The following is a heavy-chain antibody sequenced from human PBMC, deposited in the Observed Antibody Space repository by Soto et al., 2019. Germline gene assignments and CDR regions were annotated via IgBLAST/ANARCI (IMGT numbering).Heavy chain of an antibody. J-gene: IGHJ6*03. CDR2: IYYSGST. CDR3: ARRATELRYFARQYYYYMDV. CDR1: GGSISSSSYY. D-gene: IGHD3-9*01. V-gene: IGHV4-39*01. Sequence: PSETLSLTCTVSGGSISSSSYYWGWIRQPPGKGLEWIGSIYYSGSTYYNPSLKSRVTISVDTSKNQFSLKLSSVTAADTAVYYCARRATELRYFARQYYYYMDVRGKGTTVTVSS.